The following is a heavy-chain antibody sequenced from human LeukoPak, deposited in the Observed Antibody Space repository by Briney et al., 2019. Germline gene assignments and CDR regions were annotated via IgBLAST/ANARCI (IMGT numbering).Heavy chain of an antibody. CDR2: IRSDGSDT. CDR3: ARRYMATSAEDFDY. D-gene: IGHD5-24*01. J-gene: IGHJ4*02. CDR1: GFTFSDTW. V-gene: IGHV3-74*01. Sequence: GGSLRLSCAASGFTFSDTWMHWVRQAPGEGLVWVSRIRSDGSDTRYAESMKGRFTISRDNAKNTLYLQMNSLRAEDTAVYYCARRYMATSAEDFDYWGQGTLVTVSS.